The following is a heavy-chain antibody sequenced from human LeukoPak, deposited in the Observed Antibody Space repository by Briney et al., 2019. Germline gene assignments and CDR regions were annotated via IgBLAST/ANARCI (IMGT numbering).Heavy chain of an antibody. CDR3: ARGPYDFWSGYSGSFDY. CDR1: GGSISSGDYY. Sequence: TLSLTCTVSGGSISSGDYYWRWIRQPPGKGLEWIGYIYYSGSTYYNPSLKSRVTISVDTSKNQFSLKLSSVTAADTAVYYCARGPYDFWSGYSGSFDYWGQGTLVTVSS. J-gene: IGHJ4*02. CDR2: IYYSGST. D-gene: IGHD3-3*01. V-gene: IGHV4-30-4*01.